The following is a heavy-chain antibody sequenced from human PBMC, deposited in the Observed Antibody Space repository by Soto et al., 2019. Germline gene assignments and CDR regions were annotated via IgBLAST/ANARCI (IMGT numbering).Heavy chain of an antibody. Sequence: ASVKVSCKASGYTFTSYDINWVRQATGQGLEWMGWMNPNSGNTGYAQKFQGRVTMTRNTSISTAYMELSSLRSEDTAVYYCARGRNYDFWSGYYISYYYYMDVWGKGTTVTVSS. V-gene: IGHV1-8*01. CDR2: MNPNSGNT. J-gene: IGHJ6*03. CDR1: GYTFTSYD. CDR3: ARGRNYDFWSGYYISYYYYMDV. D-gene: IGHD3-3*01.